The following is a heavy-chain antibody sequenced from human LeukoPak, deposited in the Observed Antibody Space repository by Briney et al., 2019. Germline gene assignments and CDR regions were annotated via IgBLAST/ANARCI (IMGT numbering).Heavy chain of an antibody. CDR2: IYTSGST. J-gene: IGHJ5*02. Sequence: SQTLSLTCTVSGGSISSNNYYCSWIRQPAGRGLEWSGRIYTSGSTNYNPSLKSRVTMSLDTSKNQFSLKLSSVTAADTAVYYCARHYGSGLDWFDPWGQGTLVTVSS. V-gene: IGHV4-61*02. CDR1: GGSISSNNYY. D-gene: IGHD3-10*01. CDR3: ARHYGSGLDWFDP.